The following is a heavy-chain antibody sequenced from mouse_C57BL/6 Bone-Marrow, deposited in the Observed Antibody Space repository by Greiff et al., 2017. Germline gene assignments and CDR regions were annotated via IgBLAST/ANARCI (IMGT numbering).Heavy chain of an antibody. D-gene: IGHD2-3*01. Sequence: VQLKESGPVLVKPGASVKMSCKASGYTFTDYYMNWVKQSHGKSLEWIGVINPYNGGTSYNQKFKGKATLTVDKSSSTAYMELNSLTSEDSAVYYCARRWLLEDYWGQGTLVTVSA. V-gene: IGHV1-19*01. CDR1: GYTFTDYY. CDR2: INPYNGGT. J-gene: IGHJ3*01. CDR3: ARRWLLEDY.